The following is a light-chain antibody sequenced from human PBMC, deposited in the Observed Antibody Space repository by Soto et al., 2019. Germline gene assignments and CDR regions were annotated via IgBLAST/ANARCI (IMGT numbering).Light chain of an antibody. Sequence: EIVLTQSPATLSLSPGERATLSCRASQSVSSYLAWYQQKPGQAPRLLIYDASIRATGIPARFSGSGSGPVVTLTISRLGPEDLAVYYCQRLSNRRVTFGGGPQVEIK. CDR1: QSVSSY. J-gene: IGKJ4*01. CDR2: DAS. V-gene: IGKV3-11*01. CDR3: QRLSNRRVT.